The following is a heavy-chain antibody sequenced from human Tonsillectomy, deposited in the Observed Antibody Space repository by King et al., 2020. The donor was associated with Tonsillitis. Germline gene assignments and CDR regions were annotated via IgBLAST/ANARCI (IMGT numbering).Heavy chain of an antibody. J-gene: IGHJ4*02. CDR2: ISSSSSYI. Sequence: VQLVESGGGLVKPGGSLRLSCAASGFTFSSYSMNWVRQAPGKGLEWVSSISSSSSYIYYADSVKGRFTISRDNAKNSLYLQMNSLRAEDTAVYYCARDTSHLLTRWLRLGIRFDYWGQGTLVTVSS. D-gene: IGHD5-12*01. CDR3: ARDTSHLLTRWLRLGIRFDY. V-gene: IGHV3-21*01. CDR1: GFTFSSYS.